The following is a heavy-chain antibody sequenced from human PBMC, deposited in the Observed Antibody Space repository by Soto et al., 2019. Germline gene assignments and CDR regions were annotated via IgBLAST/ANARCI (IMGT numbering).Heavy chain of an antibody. CDR2: IRSRRGYV. J-gene: IGHJ6*02. CDR3: ARVVDYYDPYYYYGMDV. D-gene: IGHD3-22*01. V-gene: IGHV3-21*01. CDR1: GFTFSSYS. Sequence: GGALSLSCAASGFTFSSYSMNWVRQATEKGLEGVSTIRSRRGYVYYADSVKGRFTISRDNAKNSLSLQMNSLRAEDTAVYYCARVVDYYDPYYYYGMDVWGLGTTVTVSS.